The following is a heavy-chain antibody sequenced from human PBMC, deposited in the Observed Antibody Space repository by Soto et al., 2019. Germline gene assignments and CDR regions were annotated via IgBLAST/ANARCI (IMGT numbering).Heavy chain of an antibody. CDR2: ISGSGGST. J-gene: IGHJ4*02. CDR3: AKNPEGLELASYLDY. V-gene: IGHV3-23*01. Sequence: EVQLLESGGGLVQPGGSLRLSCAASGFTFSSYAMSWVRQAPGKGLEWVSAISGSGGSTYYADSVKGRFTISRDNSKNTRYLQMNSLRAEDTAVYYCAKNPEGLELASYLDYWGQGTLVTVSS. D-gene: IGHD1-7*01. CDR1: GFTFSSYA.